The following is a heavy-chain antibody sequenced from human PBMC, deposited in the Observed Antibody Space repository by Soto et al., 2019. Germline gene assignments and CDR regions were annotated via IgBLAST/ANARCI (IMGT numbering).Heavy chain of an antibody. V-gene: IGHV1-3*01. CDR3: ARSPEYYDFWSGYYYFDY. CDR1: EYTFTSYA. J-gene: IGHJ4*02. CDR2: INAGNGNT. Sequence: QVQLVQSGAEVKKPGASVKVSCKASEYTFTSYAMHWVRQAPGQRLEWMGWINAGNGNTKYSQKFQGRVTITRDTSASTAYMELSSLRSEDTAVYYCARSPEYYDFWSGYYYFDYWGQGTLVTVSS. D-gene: IGHD3-3*01.